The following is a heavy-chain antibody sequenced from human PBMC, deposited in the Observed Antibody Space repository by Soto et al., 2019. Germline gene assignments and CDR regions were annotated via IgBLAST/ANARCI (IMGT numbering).Heavy chain of an antibody. CDR2: IYFSGNT. J-gene: IGHJ4*02. V-gene: IGHV4-31*03. CDR3: ASVIRGLAGSFDY. Sequence: QVQLQESGPGLVKPSQTLSLPCIVSGGSISSGDYYWSWIRQHPGKGLEWIGTIYFSGNTYYNPYLKSRGTISVDTSQNHFSLKLSSVIAADTAVYYCASVIRGLAGSFDYWGQGTLVTVSS. CDR1: GGSISSGDYY. D-gene: IGHD6-13*01.